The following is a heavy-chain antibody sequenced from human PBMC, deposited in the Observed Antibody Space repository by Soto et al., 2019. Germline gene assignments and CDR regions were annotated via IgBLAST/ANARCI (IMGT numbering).Heavy chain of an antibody. CDR2: IYPGDSDT. J-gene: IGHJ4*02. D-gene: IGHD6-19*01. CDR3: ARRTEYSSGWYVVDY. Sequence: GESLKISCKGSGYSFTSYWIGWVRQMPGKGLEWMGIIYPGDSDTRYSPSFQGQVTISADKSISTAYLQWSSLKASDTAMHYCARRTEYSSGWYVVDYWGQGTLVTVSS. CDR1: GYSFTSYW. V-gene: IGHV5-51*01.